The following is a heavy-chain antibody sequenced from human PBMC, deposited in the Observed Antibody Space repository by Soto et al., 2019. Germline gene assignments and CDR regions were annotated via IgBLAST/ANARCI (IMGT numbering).Heavy chain of an antibody. CDR2: INPSGGST. J-gene: IGHJ6*02. Sequence: ASVKVSCKASGYTFTSYYMHWVRQAPGQGLEWMGIINPSGGSTSYAQKFQGRVTITRDTSTSTVYMELSSLSSEDTAVYYCARDQFDSLEGYYYYGMDVWGQGTTVTVSS. CDR3: ARDQFDSLEGYYYYGMDV. D-gene: IGHD3-9*01. V-gene: IGHV1-46*01. CDR1: GYTFTSYY.